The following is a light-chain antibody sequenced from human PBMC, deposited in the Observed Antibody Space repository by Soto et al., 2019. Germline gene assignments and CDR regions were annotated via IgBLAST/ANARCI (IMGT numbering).Light chain of an antibody. CDR3: QVWDSNTVV. CDR2: RDS. CDR1: NVGYKS. V-gene: IGLV3-9*02. Sequence: SSELTQPLSVSVALGQTARITCGRDNVGYKSVHWYQQKPGRAPVLVIYRDSDRPSGIPERISGSNSGTTATLTISRAQAGDEADYYCQVWDSNTVVFGGGTKLTVL. J-gene: IGLJ2*01.